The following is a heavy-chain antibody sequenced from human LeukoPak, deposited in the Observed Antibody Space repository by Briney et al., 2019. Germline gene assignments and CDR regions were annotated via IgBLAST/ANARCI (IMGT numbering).Heavy chain of an antibody. D-gene: IGHD2-2*01. CDR3: ARDPGGIVVVPAARAFDY. V-gene: IGHV1-18*01. J-gene: IGHJ4*02. Sequence: ASVTVSCKASGYTFTSYGISWVRQAPGQGLEWMGWISAYNGNTNYAQKLQGRVTMTTDTSTSTAYMELRSLRSDDTAVYYCARDPGGIVVVPAARAFDYWGQGTLVTVSS. CDR1: GYTFTSYG. CDR2: ISAYNGNT.